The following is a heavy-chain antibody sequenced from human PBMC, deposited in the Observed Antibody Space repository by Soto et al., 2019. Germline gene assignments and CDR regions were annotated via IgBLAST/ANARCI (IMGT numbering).Heavy chain of an antibody. V-gene: IGHV3-30*03. CDR3: ARTAGYDYVWGSSGLDP. CDR1: GFTFSSYG. Sequence: QVRLVESGGGVVQPGRSLRLSCAASGFTFSSYGMHWVRQAPGKGLEWVTVISYDVSDKYYGDAVKGRFTISRDDSKNTVDLQMNSLREEDTAVYYCARTAGYDYVWGSSGLDPWGQGTLVTVSS. J-gene: IGHJ5*02. CDR2: ISYDVSDK. D-gene: IGHD3-16*01.